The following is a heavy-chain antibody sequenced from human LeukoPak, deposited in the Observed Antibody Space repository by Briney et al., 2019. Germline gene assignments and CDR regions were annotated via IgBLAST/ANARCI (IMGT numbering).Heavy chain of an antibody. V-gene: IGHV3-21*01. CDR1: GFTFSSYS. J-gene: IGHJ5*02. CDR3: ARVVDIGRFDP. CDR2: ISSSSSYI. D-gene: IGHD5-12*01. Sequence: NPGGSLRLSCAASGFTFSSYSMNWVRQAPGKGLEWVSSISSSSSYIYYADSVKGRFTISRDNAKNSLYLQMNSLIAEDTAVYYCARVVDIGRFDPWGQGTLVTVSS.